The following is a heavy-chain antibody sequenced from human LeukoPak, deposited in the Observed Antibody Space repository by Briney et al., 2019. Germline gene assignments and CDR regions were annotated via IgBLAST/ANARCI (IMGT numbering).Heavy chain of an antibody. CDR3: ARDLGYSYEGCFDY. CDR2: IKQDGSEK. J-gene: IGHJ4*02. V-gene: IGHV3-7*01. CDR1: GFTFSSYW. Sequence: QSGGSLRLSCAASGFTFSSYWMSWVRQAPGKGLEWVANIKQDGSEKYYVDSVKGRFTISRDNAKNSLYLQMNSLRAEDTAVYYCARDLGYSYEGCFDYWGQGTLVTVSS. D-gene: IGHD5-18*01.